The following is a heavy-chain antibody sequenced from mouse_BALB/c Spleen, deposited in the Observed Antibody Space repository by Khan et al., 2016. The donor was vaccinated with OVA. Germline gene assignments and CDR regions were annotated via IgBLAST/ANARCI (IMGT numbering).Heavy chain of an antibody. CDR3: AREEALYYFAY. CDR1: GYIFTSYW. D-gene: IGHD1-1*01. V-gene: IGHV1S132*01. J-gene: IGHJ2*01. Sequence: QVQLQQSGAELVRPGASVKLSCKTSGYIFTSYWIHWVKQRSGQGLEWIARIYPGTDNTYYNEKLRVKATLTADKSSSTAYIQLSSLKSEDSAVYFCAREEALYYFAYWGQGTTLTVSS. CDR2: IYPGTDNT.